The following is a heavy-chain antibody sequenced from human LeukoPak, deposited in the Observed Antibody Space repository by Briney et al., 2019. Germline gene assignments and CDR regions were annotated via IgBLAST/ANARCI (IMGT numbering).Heavy chain of an antibody. CDR1: GGSISSYY. D-gene: IGHD3-22*01. Sequence: SETLSLTCTVSGGSISSYYWSWIRQPPGKRLEWIGYIYYSGSTNYNPSLKSRVTISVDTSKNQFSLRLSSVTATDTAVYYCARADSGYYQWGQGTLDTASS. CDR2: IYYSGST. J-gene: IGHJ4*02. V-gene: IGHV4-59*01. CDR3: ARADSGYYQ.